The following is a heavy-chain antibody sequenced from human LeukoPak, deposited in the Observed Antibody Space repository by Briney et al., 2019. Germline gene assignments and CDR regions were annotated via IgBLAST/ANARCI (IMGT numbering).Heavy chain of an antibody. V-gene: IGHV4-39*01. J-gene: IGHJ3*02. Sequence: PSETLSLTCTVSGGSISSSSYYWGWIRQPPGTGLEWIGSIYYSGSTYYNPSLKSRVTISVDTSKNQFSLKLSSVTAADTAVYYCARQYYYDSSGYHHDAFDIWGQGTMVTVSS. D-gene: IGHD3-22*01. CDR2: IYYSGST. CDR3: ARQYYYDSSGYHHDAFDI. CDR1: GGSISSSSYY.